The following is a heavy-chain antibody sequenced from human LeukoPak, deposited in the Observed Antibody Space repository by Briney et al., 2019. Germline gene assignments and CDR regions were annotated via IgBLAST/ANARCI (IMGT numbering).Heavy chain of an antibody. Sequence: GGSLRLSCAASEINVTTNYMTWIRQAPGKGLEWVSLIYGDNAAYYAESLRGRFIISRGSLKNTLFLQMNSLRTEDTAVYYCVSSTGQQFIPYDYWGHGTHVTVSS. D-gene: IGHD6-13*01. CDR3: VSSTGQQFIPYDY. CDR1: EINVTTNY. J-gene: IGHJ4*01. V-gene: IGHV3-66*02. CDR2: IYGDNAA.